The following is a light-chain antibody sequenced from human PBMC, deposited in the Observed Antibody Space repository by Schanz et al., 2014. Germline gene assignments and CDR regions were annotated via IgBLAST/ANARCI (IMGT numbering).Light chain of an antibody. CDR1: QSVLYSSNSRNY. V-gene: IGKV4-1*01. CDR2: WAS. Sequence: DIVMTQSPDSLAVSLGERATINCKSSQSVLYSSNSRNYLAWYQQKPGHPPKLLIYWASARESGVPDRFSGSGSGTDFTLTISSLQAEDVAVYYCQQYYSVPFTFGPGTTVHVK. CDR3: QQYYSVPFT. J-gene: IGKJ3*01.